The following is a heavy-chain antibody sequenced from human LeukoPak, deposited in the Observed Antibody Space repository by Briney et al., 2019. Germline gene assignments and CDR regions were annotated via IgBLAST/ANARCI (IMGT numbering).Heavy chain of an antibody. CDR2: INHSGST. Sequence: SETLSLTCAVYGVSFSGYYWSWIRQPPGKGLEWIWEINHSGSTNYNPSLKSRVTISVDTSKNQFSLKLSSVTAADTAVYYCARDRYYYGSGSYGLNWFDPWGQGTLVTVSS. CDR1: GVSFSGYY. V-gene: IGHV4-34*01. CDR3: ARDRYYYGSGSYGLNWFDP. J-gene: IGHJ5*02. D-gene: IGHD3-10*01.